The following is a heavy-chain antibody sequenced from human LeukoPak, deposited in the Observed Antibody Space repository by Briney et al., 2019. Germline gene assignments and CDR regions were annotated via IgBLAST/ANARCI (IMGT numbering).Heavy chain of an antibody. V-gene: IGHV3-53*01. J-gene: IGHJ4*02. D-gene: IGHD3-10*01. Sequence: GGSLRLSCAASGFTVSSNYMNWVRQAPGKGLEWVSVIYSGGSTYYVDSVKGRFTIPRDNSKNTLYLQMNSLRAEDTAVYYCARGYGSGGFDYWGQGTLVTVSS. CDR2: IYSGGST. CDR1: GFTVSSNY. CDR3: ARGYGSGGFDY.